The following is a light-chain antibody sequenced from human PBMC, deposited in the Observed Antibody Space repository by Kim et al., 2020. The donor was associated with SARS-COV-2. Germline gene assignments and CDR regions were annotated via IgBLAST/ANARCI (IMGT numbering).Light chain of an antibody. Sequence: ASVKRTCAPGSGDSSYGIAWQQQHPEKGPRYLMKVNSDGSHRKGDGIPDRFSGSSSGAERYLTISSLQSEDEADYYCQTWDTGSWVFGGGTKLTVL. CDR1: SGDSSYG. J-gene: IGLJ3*02. CDR3: QTWDTGSWV. V-gene: IGLV4-69*01. CDR2: VNSDGSH.